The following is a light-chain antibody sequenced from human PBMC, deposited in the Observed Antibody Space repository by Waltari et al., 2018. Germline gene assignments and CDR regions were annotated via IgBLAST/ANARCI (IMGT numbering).Light chain of an antibody. CDR2: KAS. Sequence: DIQMTQSPSTLSASLGASVTITCRASQPINSWLAWYQQKPGKAPNLLIYKASSLQSGVPSRFSGSASGTEFTLTISSLQPDDFATYYCQQYNSYPWTFGQGTKVEIK. V-gene: IGKV1-5*03. J-gene: IGKJ1*01. CDR1: QPINSW. CDR3: QQYNSYPWT.